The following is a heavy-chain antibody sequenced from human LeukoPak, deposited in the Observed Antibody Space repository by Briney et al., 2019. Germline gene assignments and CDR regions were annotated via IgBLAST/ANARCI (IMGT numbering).Heavy chain of an antibody. CDR3: ARSNPDRWAYYDY. Sequence: PSETLSLTCTVSGGSISSSGYYWGWIRQPPGKGLEWIGTIYHSGSTYYNPSLKSRVTISVDRSKNQFSLKLSSVTAADTAVYYCARSNPDRWAYYDYWGQGTLVTVSS. CDR2: IYHSGST. J-gene: IGHJ4*02. D-gene: IGHD1-14*01. V-gene: IGHV4-39*07. CDR1: GGSISSSGYY.